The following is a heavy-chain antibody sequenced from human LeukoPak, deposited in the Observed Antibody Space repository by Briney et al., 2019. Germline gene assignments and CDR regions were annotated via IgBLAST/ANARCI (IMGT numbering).Heavy chain of an antibody. J-gene: IGHJ6*03. V-gene: IGHV4-59*01. CDR3: ARLKSHSGYSYGYYYYYYMDV. Sequence: SETLSLTCTVSGGSISSYYWSWIRQPPGKGLEWIGYIYYSGSTNYNPSLKSRVTISVDTSKNQFSLKLSSVTAADTAVYYCARLKSHSGYSYGYYYYYYMDVWGKGTTVTISS. CDR1: GGSISSYY. D-gene: IGHD5-18*01. CDR2: IYYSGST.